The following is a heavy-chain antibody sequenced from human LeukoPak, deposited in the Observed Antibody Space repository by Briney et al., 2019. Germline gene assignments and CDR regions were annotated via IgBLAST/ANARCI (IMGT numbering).Heavy chain of an antibody. V-gene: IGHV3-11*01. CDR2: SSRSGSTI. D-gene: IGHD3/OR15-3a*01. Sequence: GGALRLSCAASGFTLSDYYMSWIRQAPGEGLGRGSYSSRSGSTIYYADSVKSRVALSRDNANNSLYRQMNSLRAEDTAVYYCARRRDFIDYWGQGTLVTVSS. CDR3: ARRRDFIDY. CDR1: GFTLSDYY. J-gene: IGHJ4*02.